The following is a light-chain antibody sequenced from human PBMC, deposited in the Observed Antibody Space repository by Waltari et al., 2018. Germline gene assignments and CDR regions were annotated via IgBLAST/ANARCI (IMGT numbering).Light chain of an antibody. CDR2: VVS. Sequence: QSALTQPASVSGSPGQSITISCTGTISDLGAYTLVSWYKQHPGEAPKLIIFVVSDRPSGVSNRFSGSKSGNRASLTISGLQAEDEADYYCSSYTDSRTWVFGGGTRLTVL. CDR3: SSYTDSRTWV. J-gene: IGLJ3*02. V-gene: IGLV2-14*01. CDR1: ISDLGAYTL.